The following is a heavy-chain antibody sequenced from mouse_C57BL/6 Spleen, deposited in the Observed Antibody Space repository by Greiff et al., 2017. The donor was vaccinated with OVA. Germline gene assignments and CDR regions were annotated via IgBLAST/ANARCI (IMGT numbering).Heavy chain of an antibody. D-gene: IGHD2-3*01. CDR1: GYAFSSYW. V-gene: IGHV1-80*01. CDR3: ARSIDGYSYFDY. CDR2: IYPGDGDT. Sequence: VQLQESGAELVKPGASVKISCKASGYAFSSYWMNWVKQRPGKGLEWIGQIYPGDGDTNYNGKFKGKATLTADKSSSTAYMQLSSLTSEDSAVYFCARSIDGYSYFDYWGQGTTLTVSS. J-gene: IGHJ2*01.